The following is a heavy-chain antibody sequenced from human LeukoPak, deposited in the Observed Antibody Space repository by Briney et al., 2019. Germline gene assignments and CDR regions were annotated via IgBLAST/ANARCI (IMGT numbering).Heavy chain of an antibody. CDR1: GGTFSSYA. D-gene: IGHD6-6*01. Sequence: SVKVSCKVSGGTFSSYAISWVRQAPGQGLEWMGGIIPIFGTANYAQKFQGRVTITTDESTSTAYMELSSLRSEDTAVYYCARDYPRIAARPAYSGYMDVWGKGTTVTVSS. CDR3: ARDYPRIAARPAYSGYMDV. CDR2: IIPIFGTA. J-gene: IGHJ6*03. V-gene: IGHV1-69*05.